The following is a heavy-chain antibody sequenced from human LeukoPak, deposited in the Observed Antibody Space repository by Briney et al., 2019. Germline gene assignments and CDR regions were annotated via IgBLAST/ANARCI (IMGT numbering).Heavy chain of an antibody. J-gene: IGHJ4*02. D-gene: IGHD5-24*01. CDR2: IKQDGSKK. V-gene: IGHV3-7*04. CDR3: TRVGYIDEGIDY. CDR1: GFPFSSYW. Sequence: GGSLRLSWVASGFPFSSYWMTWVRQAPRKGLEWVANIKQDGSKKSYVDSVKGRFTISRDNAKNSLYLQMNSLRAEDTAIYYCTRVGYIDEGIDYWGQGTLVTVSS.